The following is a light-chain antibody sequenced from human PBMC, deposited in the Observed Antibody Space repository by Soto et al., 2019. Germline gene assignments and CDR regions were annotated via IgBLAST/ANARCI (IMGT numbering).Light chain of an antibody. CDR2: VNS. Sequence: QSALTQPPSVSGAPGQRVTISCTGSSSNIGAGYDVQWYQQLPGTAPKLLIYVNSNRPSGVPDRFSGSKSDTSASLAITGLQAEDEADYYCQSYDSSLSAVVFGGGTKVTVL. J-gene: IGLJ2*01. CDR3: QSYDSSLSAVV. CDR1: SSNIGAGYD. V-gene: IGLV1-40*01.